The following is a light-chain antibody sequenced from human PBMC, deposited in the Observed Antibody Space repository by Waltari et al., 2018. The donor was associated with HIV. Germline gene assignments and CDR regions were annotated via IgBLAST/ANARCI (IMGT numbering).Light chain of an antibody. V-gene: IGLV2-14*03. CDR3: SSYTRKSSVA. Sequence: QSALTQPASVSGSPGQSITITCTGTSDDIGAYNHVSWYQQYIDEPPKLLIFAVRNRPSGVSGRFSASTSGNPASLTITGLQSGDEAIYYCSSYTRKSSVAFGGGTRVTV. J-gene: IGLJ2*01. CDR2: AVR. CDR1: SDDIGAYNH.